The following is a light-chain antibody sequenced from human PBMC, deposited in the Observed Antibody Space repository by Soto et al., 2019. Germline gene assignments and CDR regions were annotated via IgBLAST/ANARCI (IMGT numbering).Light chain of an antibody. J-gene: IGLJ2*01. V-gene: IGLV5-45*03. Sequence: QAVVTQPSSLSASPGASASLTCTLRSGINVASYRVYWYQQKPGSPPQYLLNYKSDSDKQQGSGVSSRFSGSKDVSANAGILLISGLQSEDEADYYCMIWHSSAVVFGGGTKVTVL. CDR2: YKSDSDK. CDR3: MIWHSSAVV. CDR1: SGINVASYR.